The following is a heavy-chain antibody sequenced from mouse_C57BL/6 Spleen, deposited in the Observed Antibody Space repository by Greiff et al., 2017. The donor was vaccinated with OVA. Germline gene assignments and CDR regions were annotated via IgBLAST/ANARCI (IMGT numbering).Heavy chain of an antibody. CDR3: TRERITTVGGRWYFDV. CDR2: IDPETGGT. Sequence: QVQLQQSGAELVRPGASVTLSCKASGYTFTDYEMHWVKQTPVHGLEWIGAIDPETGGTAYNQKFKGKAILTADKSSSTAYMELRSLTSEDSAVYYCTRERITTVGGRWYFDVWGTGTTVTVSS. D-gene: IGHD1-1*01. J-gene: IGHJ1*03. V-gene: IGHV1-15*01. CDR1: GYTFTDYE.